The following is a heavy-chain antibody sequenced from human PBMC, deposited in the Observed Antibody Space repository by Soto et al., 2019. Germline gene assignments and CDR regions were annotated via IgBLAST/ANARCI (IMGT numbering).Heavy chain of an antibody. CDR1: GGSISSSSYY. Sequence: PSETLSLTCTVSGGSISSSSYYWVLIRQPPGKGLEWIGSIYYSGSTYYNPSLKSRVTISVDTSKNQFSLKLSSVTAADTAVYYCAREITMVRGVSDWFDPWGQGTLVTVSS. V-gene: IGHV4-39*02. J-gene: IGHJ5*02. CDR2: IYYSGST. CDR3: AREITMVRGVSDWFDP. D-gene: IGHD3-10*01.